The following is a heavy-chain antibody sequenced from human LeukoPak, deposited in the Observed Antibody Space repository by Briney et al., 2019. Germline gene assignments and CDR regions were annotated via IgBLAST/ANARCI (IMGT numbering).Heavy chain of an antibody. V-gene: IGHV3-23*01. Sequence: SLRLSXXXXGFTXXSXAMSWVRQAPGKGLEWVSAISGSGGSTYYADSVKGRFTSSRDNAKNSLYLQMSSLRVEDTAVYFCAKDRFDYDSSGYPYDIWGQGTMVTVSS. D-gene: IGHD3-22*01. J-gene: IGHJ3*02. CDR2: ISGSGGST. CDR1: GFTXXSXA. CDR3: AKDRFDYDSSGYPYDI.